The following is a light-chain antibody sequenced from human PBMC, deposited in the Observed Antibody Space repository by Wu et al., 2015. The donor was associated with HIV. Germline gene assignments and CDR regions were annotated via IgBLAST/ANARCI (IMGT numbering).Light chain of an antibody. CDR2: KAS. V-gene: IGKV1-5*03. Sequence: DIQMTQSPSTLSASVGDRVTITCRASQSIDSWLAWYQQKPGKAPNLLICKASSLESGVPSRFSGSGSGTDFTLTVSSLQPDDFATYYCQQYSSYPYSFGQGTKLEI. J-gene: IGKJ2*03. CDR3: QQYSSYPYS. CDR1: QSIDSW.